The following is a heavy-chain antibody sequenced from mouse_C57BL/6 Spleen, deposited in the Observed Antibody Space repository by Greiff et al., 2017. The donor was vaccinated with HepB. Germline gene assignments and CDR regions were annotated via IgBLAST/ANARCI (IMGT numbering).Heavy chain of an antibody. D-gene: IGHD2-3*01. Sequence: QVQLQQPGAELVRPGTSVKLSCKASGYTFTSYWMHWVKQRPGQGLEWIGVIDPSDSYTNYNQKFKGKATLTVDTSSSTAYMQLSSLTSEDSAVYYCARSCMMVTLAWFAYWGQGTLVTVSA. V-gene: IGHV1-59*01. CDR2: IDPSDSYT. CDR3: ARSCMMVTLAWFAY. J-gene: IGHJ3*01. CDR1: GYTFTSYW.